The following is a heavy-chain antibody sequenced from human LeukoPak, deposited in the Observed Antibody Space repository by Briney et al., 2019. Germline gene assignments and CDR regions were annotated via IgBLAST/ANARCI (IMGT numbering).Heavy chain of an antibody. D-gene: IGHD4-11*01. Sequence: GGSLRLSCAASGFTFSSYGMHWVRQAPGKGLEWVAFIRYDGSNKYYADSVKGRFTISRDNSKNTLYLQMNSLRAEDTAVYYCAKEGSNYSYYYYMDVWGKGTTVTVSS. CDR3: AKEGSNYSYYYYMDV. CDR2: IRYDGSNK. V-gene: IGHV3-30*02. J-gene: IGHJ6*03. CDR1: GFTFSSYG.